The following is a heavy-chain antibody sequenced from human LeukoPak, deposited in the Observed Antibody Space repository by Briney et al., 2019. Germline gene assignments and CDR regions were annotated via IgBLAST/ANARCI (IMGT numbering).Heavy chain of an antibody. V-gene: IGHV3-23*01. CDR2: IGGSGGST. Sequence: PGGSLRLSCAASGLTFSSYAMSWVRQAPGKGLEWVSAIGGSGGSTNYADSVEGRFTISIDNSKNTLYLQMNSLRAEDTALYYCAKDRDGYMGAFDYWGQGTLVTVSS. J-gene: IGHJ4*02. CDR3: AKDRDGYMGAFDY. CDR1: GLTFSSYA. D-gene: IGHD5-24*01.